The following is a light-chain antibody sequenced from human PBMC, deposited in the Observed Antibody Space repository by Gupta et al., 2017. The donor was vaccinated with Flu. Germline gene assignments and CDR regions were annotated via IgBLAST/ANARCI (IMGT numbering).Light chain of an antibody. V-gene: IGLV1-51*01. Sequence: QSVLTQPPSVSAAPGQKVTISCSGSSSNIGINYVSWYQQVPGTAPHLLIYDNDKRPSGIPDRFSGSKSGTSATLSSTGLQAGEEADYYCGTEDNSLSAVVFGGGTKLAVL. CDR2: DND. CDR3: GTEDNSLSAVV. CDR1: SSNIGINY. J-gene: IGLJ2*01.